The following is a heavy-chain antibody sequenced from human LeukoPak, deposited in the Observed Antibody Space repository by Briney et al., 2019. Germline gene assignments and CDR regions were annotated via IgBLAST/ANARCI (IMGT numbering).Heavy chain of an antibody. J-gene: IGHJ6*03. V-gene: IGHV4-4*07. CDR2: IYSSGGT. D-gene: IGHD5-12*01. CDR3: ARGGADAYDVYYLDV. Sequence: PSETLSLTCSVSGGSMNTYYWSWIRHPAGAGLEWIGRIYSSGGTYYNPSLKSRVTVSIDTSRNQFSLNLSPVTAADSAVYYCARGGADAYDVYYLDVWGTGTTVTVSS. CDR1: GGSMNTYY.